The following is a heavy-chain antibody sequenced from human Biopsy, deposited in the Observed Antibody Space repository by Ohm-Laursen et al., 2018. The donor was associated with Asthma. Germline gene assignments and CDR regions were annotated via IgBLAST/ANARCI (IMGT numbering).Heavy chain of an antibody. V-gene: IGHV1-69*13. CDR2: INSVFATT. J-gene: IGHJ4*02. Sequence: GASVNASCKSLGGTFNTYVIGWVRQAPGQGLEWIGVINSVFATTTYPQKFQDRVTITADDSTSTVYMELSSLRSEDTAVYYCARKAGSCISRTCYSLDFWGQGTLVTVSS. D-gene: IGHD2-2*01. CDR3: ARKAGSCISRTCYSLDF. CDR1: GGTFNTYV.